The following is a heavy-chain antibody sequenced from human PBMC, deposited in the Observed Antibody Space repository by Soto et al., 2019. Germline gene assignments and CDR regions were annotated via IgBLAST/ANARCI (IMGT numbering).Heavy chain of an antibody. J-gene: IGHJ6*03. CDR3: ARDQRSVVVVAATKNYYYYMDV. D-gene: IGHD2-15*01. Sequence: GGSLRLSCAASGFTFSSYWMSWVRQAPGKGLEWVANIKQDGSEKYYVNSVKGRLTISRDNDKNSLYLQMNSLRAEDTAVYYWARDQRSVVVVAATKNYYYYMDVWGKGTTVTVSS. CDR2: IKQDGSEK. CDR1: GFTFSSYW. V-gene: IGHV3-7*01.